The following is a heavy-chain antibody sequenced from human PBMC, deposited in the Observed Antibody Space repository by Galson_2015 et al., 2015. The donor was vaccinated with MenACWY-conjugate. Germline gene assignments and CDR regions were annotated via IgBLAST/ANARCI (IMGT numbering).Heavy chain of an antibody. Sequence: SGGDIDYADSVKGRFTISRDNSKNTVYLQMNSLRAEDTAVYHCAKGANYYDSSGKRYDAFDIWGQGTLVTVSS. J-gene: IGHJ3*02. D-gene: IGHD3-22*01. V-gene: IGHV3-23*01. CDR2: SGGDI. CDR3: AKGANYYDSSGKRYDAFDI.